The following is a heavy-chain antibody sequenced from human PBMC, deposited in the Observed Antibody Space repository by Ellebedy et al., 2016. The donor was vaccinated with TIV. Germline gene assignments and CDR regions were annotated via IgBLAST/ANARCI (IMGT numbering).Heavy chain of an antibody. CDR2: LYGSGRGI. D-gene: IGHD3-22*01. J-gene: IGHJ3*02. CDR1: GFTFSSFA. CDR3: TSITMIVVGTEAFGI. V-gene: IGHV3-23*01. Sequence: PGGSLRLSCAASGFTFSSFAMGWVRQTPGKGLEGVSGLYGSGRGIFYSDSVKGRFTISRDNSKNTLYLQMNSLRAEDTAVYYCTSITMIVVGTEAFGIWGQGTMVTVS.